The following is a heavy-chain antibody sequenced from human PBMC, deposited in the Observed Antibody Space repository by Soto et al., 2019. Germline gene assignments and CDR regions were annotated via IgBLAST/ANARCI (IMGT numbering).Heavy chain of an antibody. Sequence: QVQLVQSGAEVKKPGASVKVSCKASGYTFTSYAMHWVRQAPGQRLAWMGWINAGNGNTKYSQKFQGRVTITRDTAASTAYMALSSLRFEDTAVYYCASSHIAAAPYGMAVWGQGTTVTVSS. D-gene: IGHD6-13*01. V-gene: IGHV1-3*01. J-gene: IGHJ6*02. CDR2: INAGNGNT. CDR3: ASSHIAAAPYGMAV. CDR1: GYTFTSYA.